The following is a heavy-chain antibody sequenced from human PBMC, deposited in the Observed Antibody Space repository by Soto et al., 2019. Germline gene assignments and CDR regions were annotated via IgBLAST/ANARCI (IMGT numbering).Heavy chain of an antibody. Sequence: EVQLLESGGGLVQPGGSLRLSCAASGFTFSSYAMTWVRQAPGKGLEWVSTISGSGGNTYFADSVKGRFTISRDNYKNTLHLQISSLRAEDTTIYYYVKYKQGGHYYYYGMDVWGQGTTVTVSS. D-gene: IGHD1-20*01. V-gene: IGHV3-23*01. J-gene: IGHJ6*02. CDR2: ISGSGGNT. CDR3: VKYKQGGHYYYYGMDV. CDR1: GFTFSSYA.